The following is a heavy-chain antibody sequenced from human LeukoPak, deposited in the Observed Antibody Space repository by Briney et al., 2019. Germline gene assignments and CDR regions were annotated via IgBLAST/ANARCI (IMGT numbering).Heavy chain of an antibody. CDR1: GGTFSSYA. V-gene: IGHV1-69*13. J-gene: IGHJ4*02. CDR2: IIPIFGTP. Sequence: SVKVSCKASGGTFSSYAISWVRQAPGQGLEWMGGIIPIFGTPKYAQKFQGRVTITADESTSTAYMELSSLTSEDTAVYYCARDNKWELFALDYWGQGTLVTVSS. CDR3: ARDNKWELFALDY. D-gene: IGHD1-26*01.